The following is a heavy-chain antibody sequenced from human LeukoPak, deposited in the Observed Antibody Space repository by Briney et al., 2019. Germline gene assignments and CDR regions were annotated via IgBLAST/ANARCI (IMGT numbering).Heavy chain of an antibody. CDR1: GYTFTCYY. V-gene: IGHV1-2*02. CDR3: ARSRLVVVIELLDY. J-gene: IGHJ4*02. D-gene: IGHD3-22*01. Sequence: ASVKVSCKASGYTFTCYYMHWVRQAPGQGLEWMGWINPNSCGTNYAQKFQGRVTMTRDTSISTAYMELSRLRSDDTAVYYCARSRLVVVIELLDYWGQGTLVTVSS. CDR2: INPNSCGT.